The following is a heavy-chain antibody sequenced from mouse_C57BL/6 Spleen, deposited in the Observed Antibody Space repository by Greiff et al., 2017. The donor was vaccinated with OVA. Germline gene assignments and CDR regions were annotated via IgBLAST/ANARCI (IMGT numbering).Heavy chain of an antibody. J-gene: IGHJ2*01. CDR2: INPNYGTT. V-gene: IGHV1-39*01. CDR1: GYSFTDYY. CDR3: ARSAYYYGSSHDY. D-gene: IGHD1-1*01. Sequence: VQLKESGPELVKPGASVKISCKASGYSFTDYYMNWVKQSNGKSLEWIGVINPNYGTTSYTQKFTGKATLTVDQSSSTAYMQLNSLTSEDSAVYYCARSAYYYGSSHDYWGQGTTLTVSS.